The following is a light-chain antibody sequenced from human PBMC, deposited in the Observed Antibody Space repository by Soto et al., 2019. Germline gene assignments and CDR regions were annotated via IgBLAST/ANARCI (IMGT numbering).Light chain of an antibody. CDR1: SSDVGGYNY. V-gene: IGLV2-14*01. J-gene: IGLJ1*01. Sequence: QSVLTQPASVSGSPGQSITISCTGTSSDVGGYNYVSWYQQHPGKAPKLMIYDVSNRPSGVSNRFSGSKSGNTASLTISGLRAEYEADYYCSSYTSSSTLYDFGTGTKVPVL. CDR3: SSYTSSSTLYD. CDR2: DVS.